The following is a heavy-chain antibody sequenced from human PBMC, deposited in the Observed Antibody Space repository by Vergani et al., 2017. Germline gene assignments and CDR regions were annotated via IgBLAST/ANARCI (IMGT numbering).Heavy chain of an antibody. Sequence: QMQLQESGPGLVKSSQALSLTCTVSGGSIISADNYWTWIRQPPGKALEYIGYIYYSGGTFYNPSLKSRVSISIDTSKKQFYLKLSSVTAADTAVYYCARDGGEYDKDALDVWGQGTKVTVTS. J-gene: IGHJ3*01. CDR3: ARDGGEYDKDALDV. CDR2: IYYSGGT. D-gene: IGHD2-21*01. CDR1: GGSIISADNY. V-gene: IGHV4-30-4*08.